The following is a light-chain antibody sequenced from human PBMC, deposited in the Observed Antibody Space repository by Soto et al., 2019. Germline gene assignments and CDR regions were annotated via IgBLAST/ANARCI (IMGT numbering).Light chain of an antibody. Sequence: QSVLTQPASVSGSPGQSITISCTGTSSDVGAYNYVYWYQQHPGKAPKLMIYEVSNRPSGVSNRFSGSKAANTASLTISGLQAEDEADYYCSSYTSRTLYVFGTGTKLTVL. V-gene: IGLV2-14*01. CDR1: SSDVGAYNY. CDR2: EVS. CDR3: SSYTSRTLYV. J-gene: IGLJ1*01.